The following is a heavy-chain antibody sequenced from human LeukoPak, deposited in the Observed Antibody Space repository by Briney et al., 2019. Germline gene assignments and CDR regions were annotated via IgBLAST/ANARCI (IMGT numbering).Heavy chain of an antibody. D-gene: IGHD3-22*01. V-gene: IGHV3-30*02. CDR1: GFTFSSYD. CDR3: AKDKGQYYDSPYYFDY. J-gene: IGHJ4*02. Sequence: GRSLRLSCAASGFTFSSYDIHWVRQAPGKGLEWVAFIRYDGSNKYYADSVKGRFTISRDNSKNTLYLQMNSLRAEDTAVYYCAKDKGQYYDSPYYFDYWGQGTLVTVSS. CDR2: IRYDGSNK.